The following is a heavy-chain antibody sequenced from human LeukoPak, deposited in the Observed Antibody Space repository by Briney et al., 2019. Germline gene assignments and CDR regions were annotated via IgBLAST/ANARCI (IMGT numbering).Heavy chain of an antibody. D-gene: IGHD2-15*01. V-gene: IGHV4-59*08. CDR1: GVSISSYY. J-gene: IGHJ4*02. CDR3: ARSAGYCSGGSCYFVFDY. CDR2: IYYSGST. Sequence: LETLSLNCTVSGVSISSYYWSWIRQPPGKGLEWIGYIYYSGSTNYNPSLKSRVTISVDTSKNQFSLKLSSVTAADTAVYYCARSAGYCSGGSCYFVFDYWGQGTLVTVSS.